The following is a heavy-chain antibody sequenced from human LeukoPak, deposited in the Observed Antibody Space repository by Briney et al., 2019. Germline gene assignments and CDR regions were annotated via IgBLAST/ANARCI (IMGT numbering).Heavy chain of an antibody. Sequence: PGGSLRLSCAASGFTFSSYAMSWVRQAPGKGLEWVANIKQDGSEKYYVDSVKGRFTISRDNAKNSLYLQMNSLRAEDTAVYYCASLKLYGGDYWGQGTLVTVSS. J-gene: IGHJ4*02. V-gene: IGHV3-7*01. CDR2: IKQDGSEK. D-gene: IGHD4-17*01. CDR1: GFTFSSYA. CDR3: ASLKLYGGDY.